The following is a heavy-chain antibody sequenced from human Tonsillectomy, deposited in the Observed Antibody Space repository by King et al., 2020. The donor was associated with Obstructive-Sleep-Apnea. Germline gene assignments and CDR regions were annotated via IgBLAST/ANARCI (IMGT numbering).Heavy chain of an antibody. V-gene: IGHV3-9*01. CDR3: AYQTDFPTRLQWLTTSPFDY. CDR2: ISWNSGSI. D-gene: IGHD6-19*01. CDR1: GFTFDDYA. Sequence: VQLVESGGGLVQPGRSLRLSCAASGFTFDDYAMHWVRQAPGKALEWVSGISWNSGSIAYADSVKGRFTISRDNAKNSLYLQMNSLRAEDTAFYYCAYQTDFPTRLQWLTTSPFDYWGQGTQVTVSS. J-gene: IGHJ4*02.